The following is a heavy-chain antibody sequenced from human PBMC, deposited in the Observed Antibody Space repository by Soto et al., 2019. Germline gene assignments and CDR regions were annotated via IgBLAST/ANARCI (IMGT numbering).Heavy chain of an antibody. CDR1: CGSISSGGYY. CDR3: ARATYCGGDCYSAFDY. V-gene: IGHV4-31*03. J-gene: IGHJ4*02. Sequence: SETLSLTCTVSCGSISSGGYYWSWIRQHPGKGLEWIGYIYYSGSTYYNPSLKSRVTISVDTSKNQFSLKLSSVTAADTAVYYCARATYCGGDCYSAFDYWGQGTLVTVSS. CDR2: IYYSGST. D-gene: IGHD2-21*02.